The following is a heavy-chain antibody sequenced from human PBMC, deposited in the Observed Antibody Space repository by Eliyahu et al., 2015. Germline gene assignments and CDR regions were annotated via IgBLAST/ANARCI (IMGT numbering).Heavy chain of an antibody. Sequence: EVQLVESGGGLVQPGGSLRLSCAASGFTFSDHYRDWVRQAPGKGLEWVGRTRNKANSYTTEYAASVKGRFTISRDDSKNSLYLQMNSLKTEDTAVYYCARDLDSTGTTAGAFDIWGQGTMVTVSS. J-gene: IGHJ3*02. CDR2: TRNKANSYTT. D-gene: IGHD1-1*01. V-gene: IGHV3-72*01. CDR1: GFTFSDHY. CDR3: ARDLDSTGTTAGAFDI.